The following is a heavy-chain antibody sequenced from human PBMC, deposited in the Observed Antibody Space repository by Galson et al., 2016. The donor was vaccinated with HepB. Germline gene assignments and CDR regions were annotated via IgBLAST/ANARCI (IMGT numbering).Heavy chain of an antibody. D-gene: IGHD6-19*01. CDR3: ARGAGIAVADYFYYYAFDV. CDR1: GYTFTTYD. V-gene: IGHV1-8*01. Sequence: SVKVSCKASGYTFTTYDINWVRQATGQGLEWMGWVNTNSGNTGYAQKSQGRVTMSRNSSINTAYMELTSLRSEDTAVYYCARGAGIAVADYFYYYAFDVWGQGTTVTVSS. J-gene: IGHJ6*02. CDR2: VNTNSGNT.